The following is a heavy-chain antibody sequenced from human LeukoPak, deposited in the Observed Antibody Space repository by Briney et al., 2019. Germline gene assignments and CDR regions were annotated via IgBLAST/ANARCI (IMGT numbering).Heavy chain of an antibody. J-gene: IGHJ4*02. V-gene: IGHV3-33*01. D-gene: IGHD6-13*01. Sequence: PERSLRLSCAASGFTFSSYGMHWVRQVPDNGLEWVAVIWYDGSNTFYADSVKGRFTISRDNSRNTLFLQMNSLGAEDTAVYYCARDRGSSWYGPLDYWGQGTLVIVSS. CDR3: ARDRGSSWYGPLDY. CDR2: IWYDGSNT. CDR1: GFTFSSYG.